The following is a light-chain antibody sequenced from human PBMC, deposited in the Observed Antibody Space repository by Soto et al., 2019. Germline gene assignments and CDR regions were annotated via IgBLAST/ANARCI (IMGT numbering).Light chain of an antibody. CDR2: EVS. CDR1: SSDVGGYNY. J-gene: IGLJ2*01. CDR3: SSYAGSNNFDVV. Sequence: QSVLTQPPSASGSPGQSVTISCTGTSSDVGGYNYVSWYQQHPGKAPKLMIYEVSKRPSGVPDRFSGSKSGNTASLTVSGLQAEDEADYYCSSYAGSNNFDVVFGGGTKLTFL. V-gene: IGLV2-8*01.